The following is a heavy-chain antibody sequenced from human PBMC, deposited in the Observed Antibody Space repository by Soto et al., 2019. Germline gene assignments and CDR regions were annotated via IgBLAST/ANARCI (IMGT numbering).Heavy chain of an antibody. J-gene: IGHJ3*02. V-gene: IGHV3-7*02. D-gene: IGHD3-10*01. CDR1: GFTLSRYW. Sequence: GGPLRLSCVASGFTLSRYWMTWVRQAPGKGPEWVSYIRKDASRKNYLDSVKGRFTISRDNAKNSLYLQMNSLRAEDTAVYYCARVWGGAFDIWGQGTMVTVS. CDR3: ARVWGGAFDI. CDR2: IRKDASRK.